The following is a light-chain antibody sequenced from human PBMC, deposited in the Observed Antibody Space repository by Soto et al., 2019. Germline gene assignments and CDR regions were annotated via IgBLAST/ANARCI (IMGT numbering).Light chain of an antibody. CDR2: GAS. Sequence: IVITQSPSTLSVSPGERATLSCRASQSVSSNLAWYQQKPGQAPRLLIYGASTRATGIPARFSGSGSGTEFTLTISSLQSEDFAVYYCQQYNNWPRTFDQGTKVDIK. J-gene: IGKJ1*01. CDR1: QSVSSN. CDR3: QQYNNWPRT. V-gene: IGKV3-15*01.